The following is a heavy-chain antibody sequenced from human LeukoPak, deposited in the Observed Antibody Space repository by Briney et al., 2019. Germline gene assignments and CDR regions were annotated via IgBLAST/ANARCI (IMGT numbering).Heavy chain of an antibody. D-gene: IGHD3-16*02. V-gene: IGHV4-59*12. CDR1: GGSISGYY. J-gene: IGHJ3*02. CDR2: IYYSGST. CDR3: ARFSELRLGELSTDAFDI. Sequence: SETLSLTCTVSGGSISGYYWSWIRQSPGKGLVWIGYIYYSGSTNYNPSLKSRVTISVDTSKNQFSLKLSSVTAADTAVYYCARFSELRLGELSTDAFDIWGQGTMVTVSS.